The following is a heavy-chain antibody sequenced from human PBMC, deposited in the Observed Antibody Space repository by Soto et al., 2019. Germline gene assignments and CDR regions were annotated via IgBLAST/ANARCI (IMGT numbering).Heavy chain of an antibody. V-gene: IGHV4-30-4*01. CDR2: INHSGST. D-gene: IGHD6-6*01. CDR1: GGSISSGDYY. CDR3: ARVKRAHYYSSSSFHYFDY. J-gene: IGHJ4*02. Sequence: SETLSLTCTVSGGSISSGDYYWSWIRQPPGKGLEWIGEINHSGSTNYNPSLKSRVTISVDTSKNQFSLKLSSVTAADTAVYYCARVKRAHYYSSSSFHYFDYWGQGTLVTVSS.